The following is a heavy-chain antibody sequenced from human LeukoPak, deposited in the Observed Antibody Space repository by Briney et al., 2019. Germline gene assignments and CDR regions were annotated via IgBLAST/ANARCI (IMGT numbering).Heavy chain of an antibody. D-gene: IGHD5-12*01. CDR2: ITSSSSYA. J-gene: IGHJ6*03. CDR1: GFTFTNHG. CDR3: ARDPYSGHYGNDYYYYMDV. V-gene: IGHV3-21*01. Sequence: PGGSLRLSCAASGFTFTNHGMSWVRQAPGKRLEWVSSITSSSSYAFYADSVKGRFTISRDNAKSSLYLQMNNLRAEDTAVYYCARDPYSGHYGNDYYYYMDVWGKGTTVTISS.